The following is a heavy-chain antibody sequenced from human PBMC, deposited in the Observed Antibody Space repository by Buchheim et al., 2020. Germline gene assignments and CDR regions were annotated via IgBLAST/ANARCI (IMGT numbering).Heavy chain of an antibody. Sequence: QVQLQESGPGLTEPSQTLSLTCSVSGGSISSGGYYWSWIRQSPGAGLEWIGCIYYSGSPSYNPSLKSRVSISIATSKRQFSLKLSSVTAADTAVYYCARFVFGSRERDCWGQGT. CDR1: GGSISSGGYY. D-gene: IGHD1-26*01. V-gene: IGHV4-31*03. J-gene: IGHJ4*02. CDR3: ARFVFGSRERDC. CDR2: IYYSGSP.